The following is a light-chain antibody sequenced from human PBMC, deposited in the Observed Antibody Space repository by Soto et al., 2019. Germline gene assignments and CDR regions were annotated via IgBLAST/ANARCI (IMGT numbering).Light chain of an antibody. J-gene: IGLJ2*01. V-gene: IGLV2-8*01. CDR1: SSDVGGYKY. Sequence: QSVLTQPPSASGSPGQSVTISCTGTSSDVGGYKYVSWYQHHPGKAPKVVIYEVTKRPSGVPDRFSGSQSGNTASLTVSGLQAEDEADYYCSSYGGTNNVVFGGGTTVTVL. CDR3: SSYGGTNNVV. CDR2: EVT.